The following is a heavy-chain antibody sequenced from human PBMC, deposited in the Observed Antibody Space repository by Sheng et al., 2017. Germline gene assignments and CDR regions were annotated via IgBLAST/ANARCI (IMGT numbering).Heavy chain of an antibody. J-gene: IGHJ4*02. CDR1: GYSISSGYY. D-gene: IGHD6-13*01. CDR2: IYHSGST. CDR3: ARELIAESVDY. Sequence: QVQLQESGPGLVKPSETLSLTCAVSGYSISSGYYWGWIRQPPGKGLEWIGSIYHSGSTYYNPSLKSRVTISVDTSKNQFSLKLSSVTAADTAVYYCARELIAESVDYWGQGTLVTVSS. V-gene: IGHV4-38-2*02.